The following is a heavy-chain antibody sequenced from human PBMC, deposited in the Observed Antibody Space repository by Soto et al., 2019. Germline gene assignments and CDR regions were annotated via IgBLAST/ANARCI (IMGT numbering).Heavy chain of an antibody. CDR1: GGSISSGDYY. J-gene: IGHJ6*02. V-gene: IGHV4-30-4*01. D-gene: IGHD3-10*01. CDR3: ARGLMYYGSGSSGYMDV. Sequence: PSETLSLTCTVSGGSISSGDYYWGWIRQPPGKGLEWIGYIYYSGSTYYNPSLKSRVTISVDTSKNQFSLKLSSVTAADTAVYYCARGLMYYGSGSSGYMDVWGQGTTVTVSS. CDR2: IYYSGST.